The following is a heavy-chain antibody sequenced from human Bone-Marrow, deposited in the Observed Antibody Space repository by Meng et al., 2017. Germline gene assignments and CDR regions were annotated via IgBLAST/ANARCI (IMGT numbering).Heavy chain of an antibody. D-gene: IGHD4-11*01. J-gene: IGHJ4*02. CDR2: INHSGST. Sequence: LQHSGPGPLKPSEPLSLTLVVSGGAFSDYYGSWIRQPPGKGLEWIGEINHSGSTNYNPSLEGRATISVDTSQNNLSLRLSSVTAADSAVYYCARGPTTMAHDFDYWGQGTLVTRLL. CDR3: ARGPTTMAHDFDY. V-gene: IGHV4-34*01. CDR1: GGAFSDYY.